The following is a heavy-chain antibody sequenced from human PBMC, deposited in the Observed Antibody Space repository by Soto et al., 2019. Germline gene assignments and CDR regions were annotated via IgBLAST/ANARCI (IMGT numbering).Heavy chain of an antibody. CDR1: GFTFSSYA. CDR2: ISYDGSNK. Sequence: GGSLRLSCAASGFTFSSYAMHWVRQAPGKGLEWVAVISYDGSNKYYADSVKGRFTISRDNSKNTLYLQMNSLRAEDTAVYYCARDHPDYWGQGTLVTVSS. J-gene: IGHJ4*02. CDR3: ARDHPDY. V-gene: IGHV3-30-3*01.